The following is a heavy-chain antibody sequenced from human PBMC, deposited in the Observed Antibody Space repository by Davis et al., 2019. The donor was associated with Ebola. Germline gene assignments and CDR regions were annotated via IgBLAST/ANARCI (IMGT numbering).Heavy chain of an antibody. CDR2: IYYSGST. J-gene: IGHJ5*02. CDR1: GGSISSYY. V-gene: IGHV4-59*01. CDR3: ARASRGDFWSGYFPGQFDP. D-gene: IGHD3-3*01. Sequence: SETLSLTCTVSGGSISSYYWSWIRQPPGKGLEWIGYIYYSGSTNYNPSLKSRVTISVDTSKNQFSLKLSSVTAADTAVYYCARASRGDFWSGYFPGQFDPWGQGTLVTVSS.